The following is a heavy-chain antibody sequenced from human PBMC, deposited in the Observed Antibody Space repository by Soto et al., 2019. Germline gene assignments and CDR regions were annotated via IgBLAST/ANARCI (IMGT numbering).Heavy chain of an antibody. Sequence: EVQLLESGGGLVQPGGSLRLSFAASGFTFSNYAMSWVRQAPGKGLEWVSAISGSGGSTYYADSVKGRFTISRDNSKNTLYMQMNSLSADDTAVYYCAKDREGSRNWGPFGYWGQGTLVTVSS. CDR2: ISGSGGST. V-gene: IGHV3-23*01. CDR1: GFTFSNYA. CDR3: AKDREGSRNWGPFGY. D-gene: IGHD7-27*01. J-gene: IGHJ4*02.